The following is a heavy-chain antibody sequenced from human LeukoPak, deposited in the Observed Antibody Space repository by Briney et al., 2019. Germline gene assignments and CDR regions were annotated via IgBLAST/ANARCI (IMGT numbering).Heavy chain of an antibody. CDR1: GGSISSYY. CDR3: ARLVCTSANCYAPSHLDY. V-gene: IGHV4-59*08. CDR2: IYYSGST. Sequence: PSETLSLTCTVSGGSISSYYWSWIRQPPGKGLEWIGYIYYSGSTNYNPSLKSRVTISVDTSKNQFSLKLSSMTAADTAVYYCARLVCTSANCYAPSHLDYWGQGILVTVSS. D-gene: IGHD2-2*01. J-gene: IGHJ4*02.